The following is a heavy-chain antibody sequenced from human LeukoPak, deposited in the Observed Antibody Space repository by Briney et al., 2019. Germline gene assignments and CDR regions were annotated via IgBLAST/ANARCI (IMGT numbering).Heavy chain of an antibody. J-gene: IGHJ6*03. V-gene: IGHV3-23*01. Sequence: GGSLRLSCAASGFTFSSYGMSWVRQAPGKGLEWVSAISGSGGSTYYADSVKGRFTISRDNSKNTLYLQMNSLRAEDTAVYYCAKGASGSRAHLDYYYYYMDVWGKGTTVTISS. D-gene: IGHD6-13*01. CDR3: AKGASGSRAHLDYYYYYMDV. CDR2: ISGSGGST. CDR1: GFTFSSYG.